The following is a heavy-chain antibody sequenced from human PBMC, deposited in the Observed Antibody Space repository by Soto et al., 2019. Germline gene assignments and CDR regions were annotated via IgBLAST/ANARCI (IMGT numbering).Heavy chain of an antibody. CDR1: GDSVSSNSAA. Sequence: PSQTLSLTCAISGDSVSSNSAAWNWIRQSPSRGLEWLGRTYYRSRWYNDYAVSVKSRITVNPDTSKNQFSLHLNSVTPEDTAVYYCAGITELQWSYMDVLDKVNTVTVSS. CDR2: TYYRSRWYN. CDR3: AGITELQWSYMDV. D-gene: IGHD1-7*01. J-gene: IGHJ6*03. V-gene: IGHV6-1*01.